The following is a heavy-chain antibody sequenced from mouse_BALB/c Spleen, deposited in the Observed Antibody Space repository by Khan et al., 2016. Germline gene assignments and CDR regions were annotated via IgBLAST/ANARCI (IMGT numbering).Heavy chain of an antibody. CDR3: ARSGLGRGPYAMDY. V-gene: IGHV1-9*01. J-gene: IGHJ4*01. CDR1: GYTFSSYW. D-gene: IGHD4-1*01. CDR2: ILPGSGST. Sequence: QVQLKQSGAELMKPGASVKISCKATGYTFSSYWIEWVKQRPGHGLEWIGEILPGSGSTYYNEKFKGKATFTADTSSNTAYMQLSSLTSEDSAVYYCARSGLGRGPYAMDYWGQGTSVTVSS.